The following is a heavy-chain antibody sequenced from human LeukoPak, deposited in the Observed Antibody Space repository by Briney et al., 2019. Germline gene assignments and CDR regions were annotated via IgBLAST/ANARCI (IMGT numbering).Heavy chain of an antibody. D-gene: IGHD3-22*01. Sequence: GGSLRLSCAASGFTFSSYSMNWVRQAPGKRLEWVSYISSSSSTIYYADSVKGRFTISRDNSKNTLYLQMNSLRAEDTAVYYCAKQHYDSSGYYSTLDYWGQGTLVTVSS. CDR3: AKQHYDSSGYYSTLDY. CDR2: ISSSSSTI. J-gene: IGHJ4*02. CDR1: GFTFSSYS. V-gene: IGHV3-48*01.